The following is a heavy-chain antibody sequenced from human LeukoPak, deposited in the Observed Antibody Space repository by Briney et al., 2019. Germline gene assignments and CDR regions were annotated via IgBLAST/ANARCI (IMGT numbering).Heavy chain of an antibody. CDR1: GFTFSSYS. CDR2: ISSSSSYI. Sequence: PGGSLRLSCAASGFTFSSYSMNWVRQAPGKGLEWVSSISSSSSYIYYADSVKGRFTTSRDNAKNSLYLQMNSLRAEDTAVYYCARVNVGATNDWGQGTLVTVSS. CDR3: ARVNVGATND. D-gene: IGHD1-26*01. V-gene: IGHV3-21*01. J-gene: IGHJ4*02.